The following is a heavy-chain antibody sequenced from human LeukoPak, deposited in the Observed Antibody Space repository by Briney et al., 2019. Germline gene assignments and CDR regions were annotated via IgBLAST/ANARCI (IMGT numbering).Heavy chain of an antibody. D-gene: IGHD5-24*01. Sequence: GGSLRLSCAASGFTFSAFSMNWVRQAPGKGLGWVSYISSSGMYIYYTDSVKGRFAVSRDNDKKLVYLEMTSLRVEDTAVYYCARDRGMATIDRGGAIDLWGQGTAVSVSS. CDR2: ISSSGMYI. CDR3: ARDRGMATIDRGGAIDL. J-gene: IGHJ3*01. CDR1: GFTFSAFS. V-gene: IGHV3-21*01.